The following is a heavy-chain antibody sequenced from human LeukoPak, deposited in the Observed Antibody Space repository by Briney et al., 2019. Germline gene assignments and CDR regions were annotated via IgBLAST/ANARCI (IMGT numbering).Heavy chain of an antibody. CDR1: GGSISSGDYS. CDR2: IYYSGST. Sequence: SETLSLTCTVSGGSISSGDYSWSWIRQPPGKGLEWIGYIYYSGSTYYNPSLKSRVTISVDTSKNQFSLKLSSVTVADTAVYYCARDTGTTVPFDLWGRGTLVTVSS. V-gene: IGHV4-30-4*01. J-gene: IGHJ2*01. CDR3: ARDTGTTVPFDL. D-gene: IGHD1-7*01.